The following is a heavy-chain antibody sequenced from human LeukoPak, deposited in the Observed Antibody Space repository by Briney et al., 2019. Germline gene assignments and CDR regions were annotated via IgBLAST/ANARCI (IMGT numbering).Heavy chain of an antibody. CDR3: ATRCSG. CDR2: MYSGGGT. D-gene: IGHD6-19*01. V-gene: IGHV3-53*01. CDR1: GFTVSGNY. J-gene: IGHJ4*02. Sequence: GGSLRLSCAASGFTVSGNYMSLVHQAPGKGPDCVSVMYSGGGTYYAVSVKGRLPISRVNSKNTVYMQMNSLGAEDTAGYYCATRCSGWGRGTLVTVSS.